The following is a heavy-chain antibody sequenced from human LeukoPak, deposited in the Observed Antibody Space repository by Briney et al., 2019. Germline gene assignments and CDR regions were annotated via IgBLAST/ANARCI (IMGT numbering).Heavy chain of an antibody. CDR1: GYTLTELS. D-gene: IGHD7-27*01. CDR2: MSPNSGNT. J-gene: IGHJ4*02. CDR3: ARGPPNWGYDY. V-gene: IGHV1-8*01. Sequence: ASVKVSCTVSGYTLTELSMHWVRQATGQGFEWMGWMSPNSGNTGYAQKFQGRVTMTRSTSMSTAYMELSSLRSEDTAVYYCARGPPNWGYDYWGQGTLVTVSS.